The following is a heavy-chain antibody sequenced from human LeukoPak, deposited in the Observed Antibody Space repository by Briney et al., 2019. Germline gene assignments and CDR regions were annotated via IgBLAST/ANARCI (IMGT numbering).Heavy chain of an antibody. V-gene: IGHV3-23*01. D-gene: IGHD6-19*01. CDR2: ISGSGGST. Sequence: RGSLRLSCAASGFTFSSYAMSWVRQAPGKGLEWVSAISGSGGSTYYADSVKGRFTISRDNSKNTLYLQMNSLRAEDTAVYYCARQWLVLEPYFDYWGQGTLVTVSS. CDR1: GFTFSSYA. CDR3: ARQWLVLEPYFDY. J-gene: IGHJ4*02.